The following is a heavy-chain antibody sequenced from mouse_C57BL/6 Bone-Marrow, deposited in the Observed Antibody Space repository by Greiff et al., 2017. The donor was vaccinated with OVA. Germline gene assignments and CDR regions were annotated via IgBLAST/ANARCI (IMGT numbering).Heavy chain of an antibody. CDR3: ARGYYGSSYWYFDV. CDR1: GYTFTSYW. J-gene: IGHJ1*03. V-gene: IGHV1-55*01. Sequence: QVQLQQPGAELVKPGASVKMSCKASGYTFTSYWITWVKQRPGQGLAWIGDIYPGRGSTNYNEKFKSKATLTVDTSSSTAYMQLSSLTSEDSAVYYCARGYYGSSYWYFDVWGTGTTVTVSS. CDR2: IYPGRGST. D-gene: IGHD1-1*01.